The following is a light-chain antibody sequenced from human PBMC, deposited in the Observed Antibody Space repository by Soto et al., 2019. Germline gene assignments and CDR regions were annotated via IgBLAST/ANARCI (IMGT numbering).Light chain of an antibody. Sequence: DIVMTQSPDSLGMSLGERVTINCKSSQSLVYSPNNKNYLAWYQQTRGQPPRLLVHWASTRQSGVPERFSGSASGTDFTLTISSLQAEDVAVYFCQQYYTSPFTFGPGTKVDFK. CDR2: WAS. CDR3: QQYYTSPFT. CDR1: QSLVYSPNNKNY. V-gene: IGKV4-1*01. J-gene: IGKJ3*01.